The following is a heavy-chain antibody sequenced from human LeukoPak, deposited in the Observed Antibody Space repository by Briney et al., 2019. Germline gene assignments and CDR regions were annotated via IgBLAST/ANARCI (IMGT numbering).Heavy chain of an antibody. V-gene: IGHV4-4*07. CDR2: IYTSGST. J-gene: IGHJ5*02. CDR3: ARASSIAAALNWFDP. CDR1: GGSISSYY. D-gene: IGHD6-13*01. Sequence: SETLSLTCTVSGGSISSYYWSWIRQPAGKGLEWIGRIYTSGSTNYNPSLKSRVTMSVDTSKNQFSLKLGSVTAADTAVYYCARASSIAAALNWFDPWGQGTLVTVSS.